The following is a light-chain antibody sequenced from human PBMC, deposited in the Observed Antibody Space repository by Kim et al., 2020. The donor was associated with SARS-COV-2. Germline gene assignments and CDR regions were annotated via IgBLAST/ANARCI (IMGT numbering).Light chain of an antibody. CDR3: QQYGSSPRT. J-gene: IGKJ1*01. CDR2: GAS. Sequence: SPGERATLSCRAGQRVSSSYLAWYQQKPGQAPRLLIYGASSRATGIPDRFSGSGSGTDFTLTISRLEPEDFAVYYCQQYGSSPRTFGQGTKVDIK. V-gene: IGKV3-20*01. CDR1: QRVSSSY.